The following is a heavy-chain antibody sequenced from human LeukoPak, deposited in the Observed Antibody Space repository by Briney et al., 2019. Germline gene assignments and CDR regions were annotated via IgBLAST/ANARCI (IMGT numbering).Heavy chain of an antibody. Sequence: GGSLRLSCAASGFTVSSNYMSWVRQAPGKGLEWVSVIYSGGSTYYADSVKGRFTISRDNSKNTLYLQMNSLRAEDTAVYYCASILAPGIAVAGTYYYGMDVWGQETTVTVSS. CDR2: IYSGGST. J-gene: IGHJ6*02. D-gene: IGHD6-19*01. CDR3: ASILAPGIAVAGTYYYGMDV. CDR1: GFTVSSNY. V-gene: IGHV3-53*01.